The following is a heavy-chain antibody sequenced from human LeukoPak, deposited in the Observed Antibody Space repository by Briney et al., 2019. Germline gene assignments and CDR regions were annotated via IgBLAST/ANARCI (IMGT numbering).Heavy chain of an antibody. V-gene: IGHV4-61*02. J-gene: IGHJ3*02. D-gene: IGHD1-26*01. Sequence: SSETLSLTGTVSGGSISSTSYYWNWIRQPAGKGLEWIGRIHSSGSTNYNPSLKSRVTISVDTSKNQFSLKLTSVTAADTAVYYCARDGPYSGSYERAFDIWGQGTMVTVSS. CDR3: ARDGPYSGSYERAFDI. CDR1: GGSISSTSYY. CDR2: IHSSGST.